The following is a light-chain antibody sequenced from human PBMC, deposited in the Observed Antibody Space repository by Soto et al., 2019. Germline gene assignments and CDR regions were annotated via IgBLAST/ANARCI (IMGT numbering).Light chain of an antibody. CDR3: QQRSNWPLT. Sequence: EIVLTHSPATLSFSPGEIATLSFRASQSVSSYLAWYQQKPGQAPRLLIYDASNRATGIPARFSGSGSGTDFTLTISSLEPEDFAVYYCQQRSNWPLTFGGGTRLEIK. J-gene: IGKJ5*01. CDR2: DAS. V-gene: IGKV3-11*01. CDR1: QSVSSY.